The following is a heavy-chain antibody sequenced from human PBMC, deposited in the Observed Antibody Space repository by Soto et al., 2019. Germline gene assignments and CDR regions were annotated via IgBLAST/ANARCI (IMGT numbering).Heavy chain of an antibody. V-gene: IGHV3-74*01. CDR1: GFTFSSYW. J-gene: IGHJ6*02. CDR2: INSDGSST. CDR3: ARDLKYRIFPLYGMDV. Sequence: GGSLRLSCAASGFTFSSYWMHWVRQAPGKGLVWISRINSDGSSTSYADSVKGRFTISRDNAKNTLYLQMNSLRAEDTAVYYCARDLKYRIFPLYGMDVWGQGTTVTVSS. D-gene: IGHD3-3*01.